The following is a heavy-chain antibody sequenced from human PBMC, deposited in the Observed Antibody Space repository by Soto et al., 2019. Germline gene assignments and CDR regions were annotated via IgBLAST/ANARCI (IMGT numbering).Heavy chain of an antibody. CDR3: ARDGPDVGYYYYGMDV. Sequence: PGGSLRLSCAASGFTFSSYSMSWVRQAPGKGLEWVSSISSSSSYIYYADSVKGRFTISRDNAKNSLYLQMNSLRAEDTAVYYCARDGPDVGYYYYGMDVWGQGTTVTVSS. CDR1: GFTFSSYS. CDR2: ISSSSSYI. V-gene: IGHV3-21*01. J-gene: IGHJ6*02. D-gene: IGHD3-10*02.